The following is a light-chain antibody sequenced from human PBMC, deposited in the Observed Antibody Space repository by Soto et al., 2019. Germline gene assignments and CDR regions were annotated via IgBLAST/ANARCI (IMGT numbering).Light chain of an antibody. CDR3: QQYGSSPLYT. CDR2: GAS. V-gene: IGKV3-20*01. Sequence: EIVLSQSPGTLSLSPGERATLSCRAIQSVSSSYLAWYQQKPGQAPRLLIYGASSRATGIPDRFSGSGSGTDFTLTISRLEPEDFAVYYCQQYGSSPLYTFGQGTKVDI. J-gene: IGKJ2*01. CDR1: QSVSSSY.